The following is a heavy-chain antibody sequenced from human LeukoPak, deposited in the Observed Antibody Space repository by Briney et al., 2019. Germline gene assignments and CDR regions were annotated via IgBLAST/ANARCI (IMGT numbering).Heavy chain of an antibody. D-gene: IGHD5-12*01. CDR1: GVSITSSVYS. V-gene: IGHV4-39*07. CDR2: FYYSGST. J-gene: IGHJ6*03. Sequence: NPSETLSLTCTVSGVSITSSVYSWGWIRQPPGKGLEWIGSFYYSGSTYYNPSLKGRITISADTSKNQFSLNVSSVTAADTAVYYCANSRWLIDYYLDVWGKGTTVIVSS. CDR3: ANSRWLIDYYLDV.